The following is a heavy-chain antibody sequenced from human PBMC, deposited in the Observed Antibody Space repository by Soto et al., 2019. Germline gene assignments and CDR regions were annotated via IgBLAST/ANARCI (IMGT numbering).Heavy chain of an antibody. CDR1: GFTFRDYA. D-gene: IGHD2-15*01. CDR2: ISVGGGSI. V-gene: IGHV3-48*02. Sequence: EVQLVESGGGLVQPGGSLRLSCIDSGFTFRDYAFNWVRQAPGKGLEWVSYISVGGGSIFYADSVKGRFTISRDDARNSVYLQMNTLRHEDTAVYHCVRDHRWAFDIWGQGTVVTVSS. CDR3: VRDHRWAFDI. J-gene: IGHJ3*02.